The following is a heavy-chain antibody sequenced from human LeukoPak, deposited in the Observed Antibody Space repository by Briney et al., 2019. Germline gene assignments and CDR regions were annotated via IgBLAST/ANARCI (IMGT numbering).Heavy chain of an antibody. CDR1: GFTVSSNY. V-gene: IGHV3-66*01. CDR3: ARDFRGGYMVRDYYYGMDV. D-gene: IGHD3-10*01. CDR2: IYSGGST. Sequence: PGGSPRLSCAASGFTVSSNYMSWVRQAPGQGLEWVSVIYSGGSTYYADSVKGRFTMSRDNSKNTLYLQMNSLRAEDTAVYYCARDFRGGYMVRDYYYGMDVWGQGTTVTVSS. J-gene: IGHJ6*02.